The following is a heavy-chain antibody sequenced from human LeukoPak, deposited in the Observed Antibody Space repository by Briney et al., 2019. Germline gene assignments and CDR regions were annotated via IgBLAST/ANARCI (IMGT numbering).Heavy chain of an antibody. CDR3: AKDMAMDV. CDR1: GFTFDDYA. V-gene: IGHV3-9*01. CDR2: ISWNSGSI. Sequence: GGSLRLSCAASGFTFDDYAMHWVRHAPGKGLEWVSGISWNSGSIGYADSVKGRFTISRDNAKNSLYLQMNSLRAEDTALYYCAKDMAMDVWGQVTTVTVSS. J-gene: IGHJ6*02.